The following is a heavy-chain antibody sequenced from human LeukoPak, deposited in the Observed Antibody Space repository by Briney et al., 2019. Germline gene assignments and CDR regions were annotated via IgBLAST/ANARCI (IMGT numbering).Heavy chain of an antibody. CDR3: AKGSTVTTLFDY. CDR2: ISWNSGSI. D-gene: IGHD4-17*01. J-gene: IGHJ4*02. Sequence: GGSLRLSCAASGFTFDDYAMHWVRQAPGKGLEWVSGISWNSGSIGYADSVKGRFTISRDNAKNSLYPQMNSLRAEDTALYYCAKGSTVTTLFDYWGQGTLVTVSS. V-gene: IGHV3-9*01. CDR1: GFTFDDYA.